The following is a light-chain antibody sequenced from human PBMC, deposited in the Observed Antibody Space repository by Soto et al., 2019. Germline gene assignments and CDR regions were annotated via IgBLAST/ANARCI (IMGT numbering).Light chain of an antibody. CDR3: QQYHSYPLT. CDR2: KAS. CDR1: QGISSW. J-gene: IGKJ4*01. Sequence: DIQMTQSPSTLSASVGDRVTITCRASQGISSWLAWYQQKPGKAPKLLIYKASTLESGVPSNFSGSGSGTEFTLTISSLQPEDFATYYCQQYHSYPLTFAGGTKVEIK. V-gene: IGKV1-5*03.